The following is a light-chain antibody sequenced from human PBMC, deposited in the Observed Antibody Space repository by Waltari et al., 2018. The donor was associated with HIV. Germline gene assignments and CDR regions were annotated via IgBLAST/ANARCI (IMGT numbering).Light chain of an antibody. J-gene: IGLJ1*01. CDR1: NIGDKH. CDR2: DDK. CDR3: QVFENSRDQA. Sequence: YVLTQPPSVSVAPGKTATITCGGNNIGDKHVHWYQQKSGQAPVLVIYDDKSRPSGIPARISGSNSGGTATLTISGLEVGDEAEYYCQVFENSRDQAFGTGTKVTVL. V-gene: IGLV3-21*01.